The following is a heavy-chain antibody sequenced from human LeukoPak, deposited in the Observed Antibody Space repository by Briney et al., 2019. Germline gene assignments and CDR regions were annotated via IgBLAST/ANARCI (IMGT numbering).Heavy chain of an antibody. J-gene: IGHJ4*02. D-gene: IGHD4-17*01. V-gene: IGHV1-69*06. Sequence: GASVKVSCKASGGTFSSYAISWVRQAPGQGLEWMGGIIPIFGTANYAQKFQGRVTITADKSTSTAYMELSSLRSEDTAVYYCARLAVAGDYVGYWGQGTLVTVSS. CDR1: GGTFSSYA. CDR3: ARLAVAGDYVGY. CDR2: IIPIFGTA.